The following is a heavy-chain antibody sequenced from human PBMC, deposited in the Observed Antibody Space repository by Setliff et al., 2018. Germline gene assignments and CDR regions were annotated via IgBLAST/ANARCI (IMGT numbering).Heavy chain of an antibody. Sequence: SQTLSLTCAVSGVSISDGHFWGWIRQPPGKGLEWIGSIDRTGNRYYNSPLRSRVTLSIDMSRNEFPLELRSVTAADTAMYYCARRDEYLQFREFFDFWGQGILVTVSS. CDR2: IDRTGNR. CDR3: ARRDEYLQFREFFDF. J-gene: IGHJ4*02. D-gene: IGHD3-10*01. CDR1: GVSISDGHF. V-gene: IGHV4-38-2*01.